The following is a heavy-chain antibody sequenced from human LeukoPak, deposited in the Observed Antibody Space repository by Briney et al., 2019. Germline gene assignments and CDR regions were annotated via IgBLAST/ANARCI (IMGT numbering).Heavy chain of an antibody. V-gene: IGHV3-23*01. J-gene: IGHJ4*02. CDR2: ISGSGGST. Sequence: GGSLRLSCTVSGFTVSSNSMSWVRQAPGKGLEWVSAISGSGGSTYYADSVKGRFTISRDNSKNTLYLQMNSLRAEDTAVYYCARDTTSGYYDYWGQGTLVTVSS. D-gene: IGHD3-22*01. CDR3: ARDTTSGYYDY. CDR1: GFTVSSNS.